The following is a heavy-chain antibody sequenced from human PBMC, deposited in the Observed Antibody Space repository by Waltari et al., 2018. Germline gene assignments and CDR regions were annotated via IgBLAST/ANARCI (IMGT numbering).Heavy chain of an antibody. D-gene: IGHD2-15*01. Sequence: EVNLVESGGGLVRPGGSLRLSGATSGFPSNRTNINWVRQAPGKGLEWVSLISSTGTYTFYADSVKGRFSISRDNAQTSVYLQLNSLKVEDTAVYYCARAGRNGYSYLDYWGQGTLVTVST. J-gene: IGHJ4*02. V-gene: IGHV3-21*01. CDR1: GFPSNRTN. CDR2: ISSTGTYT. CDR3: ARAGRNGYSYLDY.